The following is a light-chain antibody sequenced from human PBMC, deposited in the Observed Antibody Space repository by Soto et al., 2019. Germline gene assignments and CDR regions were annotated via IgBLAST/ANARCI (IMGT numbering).Light chain of an antibody. CDR1: QSIGYW. CDR3: QQYNSFSKT. CDR2: AAS. V-gene: IGKV1-5*01. Sequence: DIQMTQPPSSLSASVGDRVTITCRASQSIGYWLAWYQQKPGKAPNLLIYAASSLETGVPSRFSGSGFGTEFTLTIASLQPDDSASYYCQQYNSFSKTFGRGTKVDIK. J-gene: IGKJ1*01.